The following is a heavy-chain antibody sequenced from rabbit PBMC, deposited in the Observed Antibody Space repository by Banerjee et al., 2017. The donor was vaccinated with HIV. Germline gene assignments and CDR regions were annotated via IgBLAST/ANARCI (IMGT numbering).Heavy chain of an antibody. CDR2: IYTSSGSI. J-gene: IGHJ4*01. V-gene: IGHV1S45*01. D-gene: IGHD1-1*01. CDR3: ARGYAYNSGYDYYFTL. Sequence: QEQLEESGGDLVKPEGSLTLTCTASGFSFSSGYDMCWVRQAPGKGLEWIACIYTSSGSIYYASWAKGRFTISKTSSTTVTLQMTSLTAADTATYFCARGYAYNSGYDYYFTLWGPGTLVTVS. CDR1: GFSFSSGYD.